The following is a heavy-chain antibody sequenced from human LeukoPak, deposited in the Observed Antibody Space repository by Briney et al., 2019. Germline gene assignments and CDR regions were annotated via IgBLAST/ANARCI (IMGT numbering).Heavy chain of an antibody. CDR1: GFTFSSYA. CDR2: ISGSGGST. CDR3: ATHRGSWYYYFDY. Sequence: TGGSLRLSCAASGFTFSSYAISCVRQAPGKGLEWVSSISGSGGSTYYADSVKGRFTISRDNSKNMLYLQMNSLRAEDTAVYYCATHRGSWYYYFDYWGQGTLVTVSS. V-gene: IGHV3-23*01. J-gene: IGHJ4*02. D-gene: IGHD6-13*01.